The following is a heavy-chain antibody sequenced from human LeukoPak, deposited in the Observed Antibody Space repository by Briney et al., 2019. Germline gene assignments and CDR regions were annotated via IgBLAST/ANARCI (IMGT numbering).Heavy chain of an antibody. J-gene: IGHJ4*02. CDR3: ARAGYSYGYGY. V-gene: IGHV4-59*01. Sequence: SKTLSLTCTVSGDSISSYYWSWIRQPPGKGLEWIGYIYYSGSTNYNPSLKSRVTISVDTSKNQFSLKLSSVTAADTAVYYCARAGYSYGYGYWGQGTLVTVSS. CDR2: IYYSGST. D-gene: IGHD5-18*01. CDR1: GDSISSYY.